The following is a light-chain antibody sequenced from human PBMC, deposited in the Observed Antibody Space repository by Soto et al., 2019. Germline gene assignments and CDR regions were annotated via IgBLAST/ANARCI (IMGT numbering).Light chain of an antibody. J-gene: IGKJ1*01. V-gene: IGKV2-28*01. CDR2: LGS. Sequence: DIVMTQSPLSLTVTPGEPASISCRSSQSLLYSNGYNYLDRYLQKPGQSPQLLIYLGSNRASGVPDRFSGSGSGTDFTLKISRVEAEDVGVYYCMQALQTPWTFGQGTKVEI. CDR1: QSLLYSNGYNY. CDR3: MQALQTPWT.